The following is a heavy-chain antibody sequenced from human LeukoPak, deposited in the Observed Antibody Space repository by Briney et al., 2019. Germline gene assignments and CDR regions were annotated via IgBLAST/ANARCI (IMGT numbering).Heavy chain of an antibody. J-gene: IGHJ4*02. CDR2: IDSDGSRI. D-gene: IGHD3-10*01. Sequence: GGSLRLSCEGSGFTFSTSWMHWVRQAPGKGLVWVSRIDSDGSRITYADSVKGRFTISGDNAKNTVYLQMNSLRAEDTAVYYCARGRSGSYGFFDYWSLGNLVTVSS. V-gene: IGHV3-74*03. CDR3: ARGRSGSYGFFDY. CDR1: GFTFSTSW.